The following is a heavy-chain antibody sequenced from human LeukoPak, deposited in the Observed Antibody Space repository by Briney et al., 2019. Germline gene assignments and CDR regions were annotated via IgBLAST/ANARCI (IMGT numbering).Heavy chain of an antibody. Sequence: TGGSLRLSCTASGLTFSNYAMSWVRQAPGKGLEWVSAISGSGGTTYYADSVKGRFTISRDNSKNTLYLQMNSLRAEDTAVYYCARPIFGVVIIANCMDVWGQGTTVTVSS. CDR1: GLTFSNYA. V-gene: IGHV3-23*01. CDR3: ARPIFGVVIIANCMDV. CDR2: ISGSGGTT. J-gene: IGHJ6*02. D-gene: IGHD3-3*01.